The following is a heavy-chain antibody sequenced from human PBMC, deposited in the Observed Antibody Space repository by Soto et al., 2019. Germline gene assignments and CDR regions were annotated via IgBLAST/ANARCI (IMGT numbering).Heavy chain of an antibody. Sequence: GGSLRLSCAASGFSFSSYAMSWVRQAPGKGLEWVSAISGSGGNTYYADSVKGRFTISRDNSKNTLYLQMSSLRAEDTAVYYCAAEPLGFRYYYGMDVWGQGTTVTVSS. J-gene: IGHJ6*02. CDR1: GFSFSSYA. CDR3: AAEPLGFRYYYGMDV. D-gene: IGHD3-10*01. CDR2: ISGSGGNT. V-gene: IGHV3-23*01.